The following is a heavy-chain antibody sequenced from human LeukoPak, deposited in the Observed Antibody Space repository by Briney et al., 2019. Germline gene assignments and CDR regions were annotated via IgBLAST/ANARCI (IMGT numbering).Heavy chain of an antibody. CDR1: GFIFSSYE. D-gene: IGHD3-3*01. J-gene: IGHJ6*03. CDR3: ARGRRDFWSGYPPYYYYYYMDV. Sequence: GSLRLSCAASGFIFSSYEMNWVRQAPGKGLEWIGSMYYRGSTYHNPSPKSRVTISVDTSKNQFSLKLSSVTAADTAVYYCARGRRDFWSGYPPYYYYYYMDVWGKGTTVTVSS. V-gene: IGHV4-39*07. CDR2: MYYRGST.